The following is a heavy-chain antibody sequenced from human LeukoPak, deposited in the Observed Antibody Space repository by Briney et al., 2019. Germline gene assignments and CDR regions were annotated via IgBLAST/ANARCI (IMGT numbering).Heavy chain of an antibody. CDR2: IHYPRRT. J-gene: IGHJ4*02. D-gene: IGHD3-22*01. Sequence: SETLSLTCTVSGGSISRGGYYWSWIRQRPGKGLEWIGYIHYPRRTYYNPSLKSRIIISVDTSKNQFSLKLSSVTAADTAVYYCARESSGYQTYFDSWGQGILVTVSS. CDR3: ARESSGYQTYFDS. CDR1: GGSISRGGYY. V-gene: IGHV4-31*03.